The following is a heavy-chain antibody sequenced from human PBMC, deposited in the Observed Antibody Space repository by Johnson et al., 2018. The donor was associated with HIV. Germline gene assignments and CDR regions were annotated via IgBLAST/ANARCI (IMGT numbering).Heavy chain of an antibody. J-gene: IGHJ3*02. V-gene: IGHV3-11*04. D-gene: IGHD3-22*01. CDR2: ISGTGSTT. CDR1: GFTFSDYY. Sequence: QAQLVESGGGLVQPGGSLRLSCAASGFTFSDYYMSWIRQAPGKGLDWLSYISGTGSTTYYPDSVKGRFTISRDNSKNTLYLQMNSLRAEDTAVYYCARGVGLVDGMIVDAFDIWGQGTMVTVSS. CDR3: ARGVGLVDGMIVDAFDI.